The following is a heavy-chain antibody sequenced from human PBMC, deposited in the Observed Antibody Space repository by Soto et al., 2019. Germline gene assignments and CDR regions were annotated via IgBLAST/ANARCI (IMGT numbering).Heavy chain of an antibody. J-gene: IGHJ5*02. CDR3: ARSSGYRSNWFDP. Sequence: GGSRRLSCXASGFTFSSYAMHWVRQAPGKGLEWVAVISYDGSNKYYADSVKGRFTISRDNSKNTLYLQMNSLRAEDTAVYYCARSSGYRSNWFDPWGQGTLVTVSS. D-gene: IGHD3-22*01. CDR1: GFTFSSYA. V-gene: IGHV3-30-3*01. CDR2: ISYDGSNK.